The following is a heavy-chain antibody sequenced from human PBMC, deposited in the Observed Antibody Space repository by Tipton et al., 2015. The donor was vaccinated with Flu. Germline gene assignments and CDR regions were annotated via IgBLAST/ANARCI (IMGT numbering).Heavy chain of an antibody. J-gene: IGHJ4*02. CDR2: ITSGGYDM. D-gene: IGHD1/OR15-1a*01. V-gene: IGHV3-11*01. CDR1: GFTFSGYY. Sequence: GSLRLSCAASGFTFSGYYTSWIRQAPGKGLEWVSYITSGGYDMYYADSVKGRFTISRDNAKNSLYLQLNSLRPEDTAIYYCARGGWASDTNNLLDYWGQGTLVTVSS. CDR3: ARGGWASDTNNLLDY.